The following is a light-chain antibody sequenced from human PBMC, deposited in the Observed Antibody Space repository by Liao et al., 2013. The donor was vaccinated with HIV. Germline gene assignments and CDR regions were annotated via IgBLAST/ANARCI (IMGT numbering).Light chain of an antibody. V-gene: IGLV3-21*01. CDR1: NIGDKS. Sequence: SNVLTQPPSVSVAPGQTARITCGGDNIGDKSVHWYQQRPGQAPVLVIYYDRDRPSVIPERFSGSNSGNTATLSISRVEAGDEGDYYCQVWDSNSDHPYVFGTGTKVTVL. CDR3: QVWDSNSDHPYV. CDR2: YDR. J-gene: IGLJ1*01.